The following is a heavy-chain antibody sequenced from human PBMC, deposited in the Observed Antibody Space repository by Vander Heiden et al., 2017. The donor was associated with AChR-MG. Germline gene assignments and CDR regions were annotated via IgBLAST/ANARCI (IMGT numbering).Heavy chain of an antibody. CDR2: ISYDGSNK. CDR3: ARDPLNWGWGEIDY. Sequence: QVQLVESGGGVVQPGRSLRLSCAASGFTFSSYAMHWVRQAPGKGLEWVAVISYDGSNKYYADSVKGRFTISRDNSKNTLYLQMNSLRAEDTAVYYCARDPLNWGWGEIDYWGQGTLVTVSS. CDR1: GFTFSSYA. V-gene: IGHV3-30-3*01. D-gene: IGHD7-27*01. J-gene: IGHJ4*02.